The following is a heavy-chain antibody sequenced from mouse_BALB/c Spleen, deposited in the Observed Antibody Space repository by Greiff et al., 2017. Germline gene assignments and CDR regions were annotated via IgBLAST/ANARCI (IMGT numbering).Heavy chain of an antibody. CDR2: SRNKANDYTT. J-gene: IGHJ1*01. Sequence: DVKLVESGGGLVQPGGSLRLSCATSGFTFSDFYMEWVRQPPGKRLEWIAASRNKANDYTTEYSASVKGRFIVSRDTSQSILYLQMNALRAEDTAIYYCARDGPERGYFDVWGAGTTVTVSS. CDR1: GFTFSDFY. CDR3: ARDGPERGYFDV. V-gene: IGHV7-1*02.